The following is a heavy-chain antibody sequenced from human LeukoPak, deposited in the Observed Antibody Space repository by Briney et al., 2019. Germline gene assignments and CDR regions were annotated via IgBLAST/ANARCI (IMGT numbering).Heavy chain of an antibody. V-gene: IGHV1-69*05. Sequence: GASVKVSCKASGGTFSSYAISWVRQAPGQGLEWMGGIIPIFGTANYAQKFQGRVTITTDESTSTAYMELSSLRSEDTAVYYCARVTACRYCSGGSFMNWFDPWGQGTLVTVSS. CDR2: IIPIFGTA. D-gene: IGHD2-15*01. CDR1: GGTFSSYA. J-gene: IGHJ5*02. CDR3: ARVTACRYCSGGSFMNWFDP.